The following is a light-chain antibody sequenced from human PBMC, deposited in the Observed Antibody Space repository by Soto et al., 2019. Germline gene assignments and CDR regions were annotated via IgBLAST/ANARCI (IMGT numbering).Light chain of an antibody. J-gene: IGKJ3*01. V-gene: IGKV3-20*01. CDR2: GAS. Sequence: EIVLTQSPCTLSLSPGERATLSWGASQSVSSRFLAWYQQKHGQAPRLLIYGASSRATGIPDRFSGSGYGTDFNLTISRLETEDFSVYYCHQYGTAPLTFGPGTKVDIK. CDR1: QSVSSRF. CDR3: HQYGTAPLT.